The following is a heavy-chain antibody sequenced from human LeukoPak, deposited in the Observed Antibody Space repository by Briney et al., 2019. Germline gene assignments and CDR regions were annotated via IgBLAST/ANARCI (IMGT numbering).Heavy chain of an antibody. CDR2: IYYSGST. V-gene: IGHV4-39*01. J-gene: IGHJ4*02. CDR3: ARLHYYGSGSLAYFDY. Sequence: PSETLSLTCTVSGGSISSSSYYWGWIRQPPGKGLEWIGSIYYSGSTYYNPSLKSRVTISVDTSKNQFSLKLSSVTAADTAVYYCARLHYYGSGSLAYFDYWGQGTLVTVSS. D-gene: IGHD3-10*01. CDR1: GGSISSSSYY.